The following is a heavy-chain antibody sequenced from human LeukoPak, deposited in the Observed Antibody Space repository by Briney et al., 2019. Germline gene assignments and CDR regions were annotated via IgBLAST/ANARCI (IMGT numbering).Heavy chain of an antibody. CDR2: IKQDGSEK. D-gene: IGHD3-16*01. CDR1: GFTFSNYW. CDR3: GRGGGYFDY. J-gene: IGHJ4*02. Sequence: GGSLRLSCAASGFTFSNYWMSWVRQAPGKGLEWVANIKQDGSEKDYVDSVKGRFTISRDNAKNPLYLQMNSLRAEDTAVYYCGRGGGYFDYWGQGTQVTVSS. V-gene: IGHV3-7*04.